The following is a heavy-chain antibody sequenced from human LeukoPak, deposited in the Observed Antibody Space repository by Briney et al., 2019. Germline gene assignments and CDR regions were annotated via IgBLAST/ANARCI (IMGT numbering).Heavy chain of an antibody. CDR1: GGSLSGNY. CDR3: ARASYCSGGSCFTNWFDP. D-gene: IGHD2-15*01. Sequence: SETLSLTCAVSGGSLSGNYWSWIRQPPGKGLEWIGEINHSGSTNYDPSLKSRVTISVDTSKNQFSLKLSSVTAADTAVYYCARASYCSGGSCFTNWFDPWGQGTLVTVSS. V-gene: IGHV4-34*01. CDR2: INHSGST. J-gene: IGHJ5*02.